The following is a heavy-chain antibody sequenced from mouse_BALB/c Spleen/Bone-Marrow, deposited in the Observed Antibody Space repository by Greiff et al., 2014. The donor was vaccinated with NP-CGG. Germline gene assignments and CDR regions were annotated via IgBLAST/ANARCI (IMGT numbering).Heavy chain of an antibody. D-gene: IGHD2-1*01. Sequence: DVHLVESGPELVKPGASVKISCKASGYTFTDYNMHWMKQSHGKSLEWIGYIYPYNGGTGYNQKFKNKATLTVDSSSSTAYMELRSLTSEDSAVNSCARRDGNYVGYFDYWGQGTTLTVSS. V-gene: IGHV1S29*02. CDR2: IYPYNGGT. J-gene: IGHJ2*01. CDR1: GYTFTDYN. CDR3: ARRDGNYVGYFDY.